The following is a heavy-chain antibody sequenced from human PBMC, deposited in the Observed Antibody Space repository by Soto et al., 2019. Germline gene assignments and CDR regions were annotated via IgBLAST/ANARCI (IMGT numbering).Heavy chain of an antibody. CDR2: ISYDGSNK. CDR3: AKDGEALYYYDTSGPKTWFDP. Sequence: GSLRLSCAASGFTFSRYGMHWVRQAPGKGLEWVAIISYDGSNKYYADSVKGRFTISRDDSKNTLYLQMNSLRAEDTAVYYCAKDGEALYYYDTSGPKTWFDPWGLGTLVTVSS. CDR1: GFTFSRYG. V-gene: IGHV3-30*18. D-gene: IGHD3-22*01. J-gene: IGHJ5*02.